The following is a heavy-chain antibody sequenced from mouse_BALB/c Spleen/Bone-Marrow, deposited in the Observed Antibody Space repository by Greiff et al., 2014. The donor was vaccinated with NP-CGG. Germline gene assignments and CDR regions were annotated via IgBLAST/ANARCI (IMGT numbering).Heavy chain of an antibody. J-gene: IGHJ4*01. V-gene: IGHV5-6-5*01. CDR1: GITVSSYT. Sequence: EVQLVESGGGLVKPGECLKFSCAASGITVSSYTMSWVRQTPEKRLEWVASITGGGTTYYPDSVKGRFTISRDNARNILYLQVSSLRSEDTAIYYCARHYGYVDAMDYWGQGTSVTVSS. D-gene: IGHD1-2*01. CDR3: ARHYGYVDAMDY. CDR2: ITGGGTT.